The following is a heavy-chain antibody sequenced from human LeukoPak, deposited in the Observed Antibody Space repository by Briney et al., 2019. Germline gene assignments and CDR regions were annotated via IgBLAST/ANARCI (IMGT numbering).Heavy chain of an antibody. D-gene: IGHD3-9*01. V-gene: IGHV3-30*03. J-gene: IGHJ4*02. Sequence: GGSLRLSCAASGFTFSSYSINWVRQAPGKGLEWVAVISYDGSNKYYADSVKGRFTISRDNSKNTLYLQMNSLRAEDTAVYYCARDAPPSYDILTGYFDYWGQGTLVTVSS. CDR1: GFTFSSYS. CDR3: ARDAPPSYDILTGYFDY. CDR2: ISYDGSNK.